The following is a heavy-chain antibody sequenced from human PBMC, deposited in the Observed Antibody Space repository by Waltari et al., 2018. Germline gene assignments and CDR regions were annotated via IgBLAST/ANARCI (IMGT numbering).Heavy chain of an antibody. Sequence: QVQLVESGGGVVQPGGSLRLSCAASGFTFSSYGMHWVRPAPGKGLEWVAFLRYDGSHNYYAGSVKCRFTIARDNSKDTLYLQMNSLRAEDTAVYYCATYVAAAGPFDYWGQGTLVTVSS. CDR2: LRYDGSHN. CDR3: ATYVAAAGPFDY. V-gene: IGHV3-30*02. D-gene: IGHD6-13*01. J-gene: IGHJ4*02. CDR1: GFTFSSYG.